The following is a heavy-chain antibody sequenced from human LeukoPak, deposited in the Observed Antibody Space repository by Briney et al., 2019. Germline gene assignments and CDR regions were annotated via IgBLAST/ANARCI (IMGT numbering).Heavy chain of an antibody. D-gene: IGHD2-2*03. CDR2: IYPDGSEK. V-gene: IGHV3-7*01. J-gene: IGHJ4*02. CDR3: ARHMDWSCDY. Sequence: GGSLRLSCAPSGFTFSTYWMTWVRHRPGKGLEWVANIYPDGSEKYYVDSVKGRFTISRDNAKNSLYLQMNNLRAEDTAVYYRARHMDWSCDYWGQGTLVTVSS. CDR1: GFTFSTYW.